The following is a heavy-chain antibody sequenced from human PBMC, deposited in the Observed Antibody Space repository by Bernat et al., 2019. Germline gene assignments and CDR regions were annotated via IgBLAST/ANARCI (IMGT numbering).Heavy chain of an antibody. CDR2: ISGSGSST. CDR3: AIAPKY. Sequence: EVQLLESGGGLIQPGGSLRLSCAASGFTFSNYVMSWVRQAPGKGLEWVSGISGSGSSTYYADSVKGRFTISIDNSKNTLYLQMNSLRAEDTAIYYCAIAPKYWGEGTLVTVSS. V-gene: IGHV3-23*01. CDR1: GFTFSNYV. J-gene: IGHJ4*02.